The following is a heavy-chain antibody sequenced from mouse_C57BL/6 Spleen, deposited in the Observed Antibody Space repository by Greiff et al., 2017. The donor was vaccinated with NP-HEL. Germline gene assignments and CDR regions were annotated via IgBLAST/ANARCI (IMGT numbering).Heavy chain of an antibody. CDR1: GFTFTDYY. CDR3: ARSYDGYYVYAMDY. V-gene: IGHV7-3*01. CDR2: IRNKANGYTT. D-gene: IGHD2-3*01. J-gene: IGHJ4*01. Sequence: EVKVVESGGGLVQPGGSLSLSCAASGFTFTDYYMSWVRQPPGKALEWLGFIRNKANGYTTEYSASVKGRFTISRDNFQSILYLQMNALRAEDSATYYCARSYDGYYVYAMDYWGQGTSVTVSS.